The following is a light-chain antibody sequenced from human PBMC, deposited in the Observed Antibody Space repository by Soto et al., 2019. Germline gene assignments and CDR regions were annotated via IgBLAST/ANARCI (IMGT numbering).Light chain of an antibody. CDR3: QQSLKSPWT. CDR2: AAS. V-gene: IGKV3-20*01. CDR1: QSVDTRY. Sequence: EIVFTQSPGTLSFSPGERGTLSCRASQSVDTRYFGWYQQKPGQAPRLLIYAASRRATGTPDRFSGSGSGSDFTLTISRLEPEDVAVYYCQQSLKSPWTFGQGTKVDIK. J-gene: IGKJ1*01.